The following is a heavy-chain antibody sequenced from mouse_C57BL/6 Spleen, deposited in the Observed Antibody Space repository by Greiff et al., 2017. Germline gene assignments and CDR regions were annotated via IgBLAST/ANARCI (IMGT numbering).Heavy chain of an antibody. CDR1: GYAFSSSW. V-gene: IGHV1-82*01. CDR2: IYPGDGDT. CDR3: ERDGYDAWFAY. J-gene: IGHJ3*01. Sequence: QVQLQQSGPELVQPGASVKISCKASGYAFSSSWMNWVKQRPGKGLEWIGRIYPGDGDTNYTGKFKGKATLTADKSSSTAYMQLSCLTSEDSAVYFCERDGYDAWFAYWGQGTLVTVSA. D-gene: IGHD2-2*01.